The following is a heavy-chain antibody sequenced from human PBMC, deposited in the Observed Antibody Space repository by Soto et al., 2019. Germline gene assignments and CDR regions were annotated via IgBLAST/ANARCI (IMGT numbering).Heavy chain of an antibody. V-gene: IGHV3-33*01. CDR3: ARDGGGLWFGQLSPYNWFP. CDR1: GFTFSSYG. CDR2: IWYDGSNK. D-gene: IGHD3-10*01. Sequence: QVQLVESGGGVVQPGRSLRLSCAASGFTFSSYGMHWVRQAPGKGLERVAVIWYDGSNKYYADSVKGRFTISRDNSKNTLYLQMNSLRAEDTAVYYCARDGGGLWFGQLSPYNWFPLGPGNPGHRLL. J-gene: IGHJ5*02.